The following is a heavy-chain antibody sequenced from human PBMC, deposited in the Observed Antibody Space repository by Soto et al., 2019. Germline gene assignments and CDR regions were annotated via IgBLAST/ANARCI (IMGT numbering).Heavy chain of an antibody. Sequence: QVQLVQSGAEVRKPGSSVNVSCKISGGTFTNYGISWLRQAPGQGLEWMGGLIPIFGAANLAQKFQGRVTITADEATSTVNMELSRLTAEDTAVYYCARGRSFPNFDPWGQGTLVTVSS. J-gene: IGHJ5*02. CDR2: LIPIFGAA. D-gene: IGHD3-16*02. V-gene: IGHV1-69*01. CDR1: GGTFTNYG. CDR3: ARGRSFPNFDP.